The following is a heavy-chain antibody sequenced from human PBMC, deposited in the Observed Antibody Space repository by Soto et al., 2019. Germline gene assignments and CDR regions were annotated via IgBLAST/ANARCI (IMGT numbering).Heavy chain of an antibody. J-gene: IGHJ1*01. CDR3: ARGAYCSSPTCYPQYLQN. Sequence: PGGSLRLSCAASGFAFSDHYMTWIRQAPGKGLEWVSYISSSGSTIYYADSVKGRFTVSRDNAKNSLYLQMNSPRADDTAVFYCARGAYCSSPTCYPQYLQNWGQGTLVTVSS. D-gene: IGHD2-2*01. V-gene: IGHV3-11*01. CDR1: GFAFSDHY. CDR2: ISSSGSTI.